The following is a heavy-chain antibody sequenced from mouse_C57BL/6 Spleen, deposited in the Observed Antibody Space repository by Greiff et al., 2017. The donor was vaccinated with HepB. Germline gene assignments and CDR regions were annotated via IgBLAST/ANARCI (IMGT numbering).Heavy chain of an antibody. Sequence: VQLQQSGPELVKPGASVKISCKASGYTFTDYYMNWVKQSHGKSLEWIGDINPNNGGTSYNQKFKGKATLTVDKSSSTAYMELRSLTSEDSAVYYCARHYSNLFFGWWGQGTTLTVSS. CDR1: GYTFTDYY. CDR2: INPNNGGT. CDR3: ARHYSNLFFGW. D-gene: IGHD2-5*01. V-gene: IGHV1-26*01. J-gene: IGHJ2*01.